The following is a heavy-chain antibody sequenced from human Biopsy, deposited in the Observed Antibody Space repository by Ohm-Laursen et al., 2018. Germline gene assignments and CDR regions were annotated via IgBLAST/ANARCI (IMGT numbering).Heavy chain of an antibody. V-gene: IGHV4-4*07. D-gene: IGHD6-19*01. Sequence: SETLSLTCSVSGGSTNDYFWSWIRQPAGETMERNGRIYSSGGSSYNPSLKSRISMSMDTSNNQFSLTFTSATAADTAVYYCARTPGKAVAGRFLDLWGRGTLVTVSS. CDR1: GGSTNDYF. CDR3: ARTPGKAVAGRFLDL. J-gene: IGHJ2*01. CDR2: IYSSGGS.